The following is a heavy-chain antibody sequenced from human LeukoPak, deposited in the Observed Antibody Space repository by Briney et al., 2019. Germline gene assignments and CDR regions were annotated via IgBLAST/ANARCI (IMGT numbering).Heavy chain of an antibody. CDR1: GYTFTSYG. D-gene: IGHD6-19*01. CDR3: ARARSGWYGAAYFDY. Sequence: ASVKVSCKASGYTFTSYGIGWVRQAPRQGLEWMRWISAYNGNTNYAQKLQGRVTMTTDTSTSTAYMELRSLRSDDTAVYYCARARSGWYGAAYFDYWGQGTLVTVSS. V-gene: IGHV1-18*01. J-gene: IGHJ4*02. CDR2: ISAYNGNT.